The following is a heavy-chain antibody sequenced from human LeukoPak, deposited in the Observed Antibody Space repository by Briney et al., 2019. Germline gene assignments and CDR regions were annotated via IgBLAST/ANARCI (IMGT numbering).Heavy chain of an antibody. J-gene: IGHJ4*02. D-gene: IGHD3-10*01. CDR1: GGSFSGYY. Sequence: PSETLSLTCAVYGGSFSGYYWSWIRQPPGKGLEWIGEIHHRGTTYYNPSLRSRVTISVDTSKNQFSLRLTSVTAADTAVYYCARVTYNGYQHFDYWGQGNLVTVS. CDR3: ARVTYNGYQHFDY. V-gene: IGHV4-34*01. CDR2: IHHRGTT.